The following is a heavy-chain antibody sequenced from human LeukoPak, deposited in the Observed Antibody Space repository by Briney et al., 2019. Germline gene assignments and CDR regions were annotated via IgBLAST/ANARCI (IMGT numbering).Heavy chain of an antibody. J-gene: IGHJ4*02. D-gene: IGHD6-13*01. V-gene: IGHV3-23*01. CDR3: AKLPTSGYSSSWYYFDY. CDR1: GFTFSSYA. Sequence: GGSLRLSCAASGFTFSSYAMSWVRQAPGKGLEWVSAISGSGGSTYYADSVKGRFTIPRDNSKNTLYLQMNSLRAEDTAVYYCAKLPTSGYSSSWYYFDYWGQGTLVTVSS. CDR2: ISGSGGST.